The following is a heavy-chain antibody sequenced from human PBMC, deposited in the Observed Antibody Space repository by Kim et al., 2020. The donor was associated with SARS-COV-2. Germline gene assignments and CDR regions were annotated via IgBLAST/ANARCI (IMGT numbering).Heavy chain of an antibody. Sequence: PGQGRGWMGWINTDTENPTYAQGFTGRFGFSLDTSVSTAYLQSSSLKAEDTAVYYCARTNYDSFYYMDVWGKGTTVTFSS. CDR2: INTDTENP. J-gene: IGHJ6*03. V-gene: IGHV7-4-1*02. CDR3: ARTNYDSFYYMDV.